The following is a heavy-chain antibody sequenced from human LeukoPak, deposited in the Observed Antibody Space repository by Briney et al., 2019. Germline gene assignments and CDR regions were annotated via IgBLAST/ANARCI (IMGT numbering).Heavy chain of an antibody. CDR1: GFPFNAYW. CDR2: IRQDGDTK. J-gene: IGHJ4*02. CDR3: ARSLSYGTTWYGRSDF. V-gene: IGHV3-7*03. Sequence: GGSLRLSCAASGFPFNAYWMTWVRQAPGKGLEWVANIRQDGDTKYYVDSVKGRFTISRDNAMNSLYLQMSSLRAEDTAIYYCARSLSYGTTWYGRSDFWGQGTLVTVSS. D-gene: IGHD6-13*01.